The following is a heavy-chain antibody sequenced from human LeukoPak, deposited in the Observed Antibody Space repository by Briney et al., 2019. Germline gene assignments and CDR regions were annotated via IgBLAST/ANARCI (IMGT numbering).Heavy chain of an antibody. CDR1: GYTFTGYY. Sequence: ASVKVSCKASGYTFTGYYMHCVRHAPGQGLEWMGWINPNSGGTNYAQKFQGRVTMTRDTSISTAYMELSRLRSDDTAVYCCARDSSSSGWFDPWGQGTLVTVSS. CDR2: INPNSGGT. V-gene: IGHV1-2*02. CDR3: ARDSSSSGWFDP. D-gene: IGHD6-6*01. J-gene: IGHJ5*02.